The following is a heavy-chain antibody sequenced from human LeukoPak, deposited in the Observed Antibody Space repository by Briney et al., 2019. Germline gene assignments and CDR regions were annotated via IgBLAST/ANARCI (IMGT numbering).Heavy chain of an antibody. CDR2: IYYSGST. J-gene: IGHJ3*02. CDR1: GGSISSYY. V-gene: IGHV4-59*08. D-gene: IGHD3-22*01. CDR3: ARRTYYYDSSGPRKDAFDI. Sequence: PSETLSLTCTVSGGSISSYYWSWIRQPPGKGLEWIGYIYYSGSTNYNPSLKSRVTISVDTSKNQFSLKLSSVTAADTAVYYCARRTYYYDSSGPRKDAFDIWGQGTMVTVSS.